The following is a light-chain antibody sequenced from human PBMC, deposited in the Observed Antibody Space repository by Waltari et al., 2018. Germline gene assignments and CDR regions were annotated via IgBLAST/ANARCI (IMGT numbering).Light chain of an antibody. CDR3: HSRDTISTRV. CDR2: GQN. Sequence: SSELTQDPAVSVALGQTVRITCQGDSLRRYYASWYQQRPGQAPVLVLYGQNNRPSGIPDRFSGSGSGNTASLTITGTQAEDEAYYYCHSRDTISTRVFGGGTRLTV. J-gene: IGLJ3*02. V-gene: IGLV3-19*01. CDR1: SLRRYY.